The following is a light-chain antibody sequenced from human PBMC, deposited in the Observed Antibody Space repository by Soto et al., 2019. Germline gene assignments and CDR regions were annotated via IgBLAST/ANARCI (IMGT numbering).Light chain of an antibody. J-gene: IGKJ5*01. CDR1: QSVSSRS. Sequence: EIVLTQSPGTLSLSPGERATLSCRASQSVSSRSLAWYQQKPGQAPRLLIYGASSRATGIPDRFSGSGSGTDFTLTISSLQPEDFAVYYCQQDYNLHFGQGTRLEIK. CDR3: QQDYNLH. V-gene: IGKV3-20*01. CDR2: GAS.